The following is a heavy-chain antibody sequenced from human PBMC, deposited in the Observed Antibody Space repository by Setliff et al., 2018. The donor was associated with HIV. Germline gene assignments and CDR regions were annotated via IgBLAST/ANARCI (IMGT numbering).Heavy chain of an antibody. Sequence: SETLSLTCTVSGYSISSGYYWGFIRQPPGKGLEWIGEINHSGSTNYNPSLKSRVTISVDTSKNQFSLKLSSVTAADTAVYYCARLSHSSGWYYYFDYWGQGTLVTVSS. J-gene: IGHJ4*02. V-gene: IGHV4-38-2*02. CDR1: GYSISSGYY. D-gene: IGHD6-19*01. CDR3: ARLSHSSGWYYYFDY. CDR2: INHSGST.